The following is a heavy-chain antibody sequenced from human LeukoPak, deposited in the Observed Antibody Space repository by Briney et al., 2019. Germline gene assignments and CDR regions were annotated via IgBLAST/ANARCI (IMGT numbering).Heavy chain of an antibody. Sequence: SETLSLTCAVYGGSFSGYYWSWIRQPPGKGLEWIGEINHSGSTNYNPSLKSRVTISVDTSKNQFSLKLSSVTAADTAVYYCARGQRAVATDCWGQGTLVTVSS. CDR2: INHSGST. CDR1: GGSFSGYY. V-gene: IGHV4-34*01. J-gene: IGHJ4*02. D-gene: IGHD5-12*01. CDR3: ARGQRAVATDC.